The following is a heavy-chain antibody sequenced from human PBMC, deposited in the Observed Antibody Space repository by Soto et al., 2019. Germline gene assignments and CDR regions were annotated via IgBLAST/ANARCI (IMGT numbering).Heavy chain of an antibody. J-gene: IGHJ6*02. D-gene: IGHD2-15*01. CDR3: ARADCTGAYCYSWPFNYGVDV. Sequence: PGGSLSPSCTTSGFPFNTYGMHWVRQAPGKGLEWVAIIWYDGSNKYYADSVKGRFTISRDNSKNTLYLQMNSLRAEDTALYYCARADCTGAYCYSWPFNYGVDVWGQGTTVTVSS. CDR1: GFPFNTYG. V-gene: IGHV3-33*01. CDR2: IWYDGSNK.